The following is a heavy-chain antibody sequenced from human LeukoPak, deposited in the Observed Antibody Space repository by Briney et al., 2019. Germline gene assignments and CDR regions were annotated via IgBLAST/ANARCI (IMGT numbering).Heavy chain of an antibody. V-gene: IGHV3-30*18. J-gene: IGHJ4*02. Sequence: GGSLRLSCAASGFTSSSYGMHWVRQAPGKGLEWVAVISYDGSNKYYADSVKGRFTISRDNSKSTLYLQMNSLRAEDTAVYYCAKATAAAGLDYWGQGTLVTVSS. CDR1: GFTSSSYG. CDR2: ISYDGSNK. D-gene: IGHD6-13*01. CDR3: AKATAAAGLDY.